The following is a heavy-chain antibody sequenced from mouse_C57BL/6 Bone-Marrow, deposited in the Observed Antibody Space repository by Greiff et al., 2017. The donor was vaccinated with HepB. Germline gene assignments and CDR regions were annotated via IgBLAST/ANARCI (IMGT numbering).Heavy chain of an antibody. Sequence: DVKLQESGGDLVKPGGSLKLSCAASGFTFSSYGMSWVRQTPDKRLEWVATISSGGSYTYYPDSVKGRFTISRDNAKNTLYLQMSSLKSEDTAMYYCARQGLRGAYWGQGTLVTVSA. CDR2: ISSGGSYT. J-gene: IGHJ3*01. D-gene: IGHD2-4*01. CDR1: GFTFSSYG. CDR3: ARQGLRGAY. V-gene: IGHV5-6*02.